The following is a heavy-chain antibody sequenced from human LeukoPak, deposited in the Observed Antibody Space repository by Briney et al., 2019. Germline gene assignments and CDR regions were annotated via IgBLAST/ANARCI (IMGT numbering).Heavy chain of an antibody. Sequence: SETLPLTCTVSGGSISSYYWSWIRQPPGKGLEWIGYIYYSGSTNYNPSLKSRVTISVDTSKNQFSLKLSSVTAADTAVYYCARGGDDSSGYYFDYWGQGTLVTVSS. V-gene: IGHV4-59*01. CDR1: GGSISSYY. CDR2: IYYSGST. CDR3: ARGGDDSSGYYFDY. J-gene: IGHJ4*02. D-gene: IGHD3-22*01.